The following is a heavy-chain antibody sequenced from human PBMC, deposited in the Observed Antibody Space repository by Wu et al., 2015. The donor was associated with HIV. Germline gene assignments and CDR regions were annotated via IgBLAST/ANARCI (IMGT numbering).Heavy chain of an antibody. Sequence: QVQLVQSGAEVKKPGASVKVSCKASGYTFTGYYMHWVRQAPGQGLEWMGWINPNSGGTNYAQKFQGRVTMTRDTSISTAYMELSRLRSDDTAVYYCARAVAAAGIRNWNDVVGYYYMDVWGKGTTVTVSS. CDR1: GYTFTGYY. CDR2: INPNSGGT. J-gene: IGHJ6*03. CDR3: ARAVAAAGIRNWNDVVGYYYMDV. V-gene: IGHV1-2*02. D-gene: IGHD6-13*01.